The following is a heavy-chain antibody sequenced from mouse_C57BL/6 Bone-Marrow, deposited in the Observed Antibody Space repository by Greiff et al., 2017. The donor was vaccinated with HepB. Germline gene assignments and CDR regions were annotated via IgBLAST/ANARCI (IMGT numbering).Heavy chain of an antibody. J-gene: IGHJ4*01. CDR1: GFTFSDFY. D-gene: IGHD2-4*01. CDR2: SRNKANDYTT. V-gene: IGHV7-1*01. CDR3: ARGYDYDPYAMDY. Sequence: EVKLMESGGGLVQSGRSLRLSCATSGFTFSDFYMEWVSQAPGKGLEWIAASRNKANDYTTEYSATVKGRLIVSRDTSQSILSLQMNALRAEDTATYYWARGYDYDPYAMDYWGQGTSVTVSS.